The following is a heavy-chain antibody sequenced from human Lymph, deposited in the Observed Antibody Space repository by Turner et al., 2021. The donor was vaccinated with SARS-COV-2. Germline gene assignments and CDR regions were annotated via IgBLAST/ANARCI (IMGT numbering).Heavy chain of an antibody. Sequence: QVQLVQSGAEVQKPGASVKVSCKASGYPFTSYGISWVRQAPGQGLEWMGWISTYNGNTNYAQKLQGRVTMTTDTSTSTAYMELRSLRSDDTAVYYCAVAGMNYDLLWKTYYYYGMDVWGQGTTVTVSS. CDR1: GYPFTSYG. CDR2: ISTYNGNT. CDR3: AVAGMNYDLLWKTYYYYGMDV. D-gene: IGHD6-19*01. J-gene: IGHJ6*02. V-gene: IGHV1-18*01.